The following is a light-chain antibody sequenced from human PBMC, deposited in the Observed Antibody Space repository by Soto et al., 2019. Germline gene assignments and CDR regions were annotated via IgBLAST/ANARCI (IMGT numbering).Light chain of an antibody. Sequence: EIVLTRCPGTLSLSPGERATLSCRASQSVGSYLAWYQQKRGQAPRLLIYGASRRATGIPDRFSASGSGTDFTLTISRLEPEDFAVYYCQQYGSSPYTFGRGTKLEI. CDR3: QQYGSSPYT. CDR2: GAS. J-gene: IGKJ2*01. CDR1: QSVGSY. V-gene: IGKV3-20*01.